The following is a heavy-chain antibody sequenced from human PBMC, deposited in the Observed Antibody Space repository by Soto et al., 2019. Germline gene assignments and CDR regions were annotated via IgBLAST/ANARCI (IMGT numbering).Heavy chain of an antibody. CDR1: GFTFSSYA. D-gene: IGHD3-10*01. CDR3: VSPLLWFGDPTDY. J-gene: IGHJ4*02. CDR2: ISSNGGST. V-gene: IGHV3-64D*08. Sequence: PGGSLRLSCSASGFTFSSYAMHWVRQAPGKGLEYVSAISSNGGSTYYADSVKGRFTISRDNSKNTLYLQMSSLRAEDTAVYYCVSPLLWFGDPTDYWGQGTLVTVSS.